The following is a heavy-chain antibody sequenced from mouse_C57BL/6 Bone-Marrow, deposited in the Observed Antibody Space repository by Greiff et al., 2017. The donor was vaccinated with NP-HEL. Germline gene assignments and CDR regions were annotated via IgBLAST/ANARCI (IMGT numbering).Heavy chain of an antibody. Sequence: QVQLQQPGAELVKPGASVKLSCKASGYTFTSYWMHWVKQRPGQGLEWIGMIHPNSGSTNYNEKFKSKATLTVDKSSSTAYMQLSSLTSEDSAVYYCARKEREIYDGYLGYWGQGTTLTVSS. CDR2: IHPNSGST. V-gene: IGHV1-64*01. CDR1: GYTFTSYW. CDR3: ARKEREIYDGYLGY. D-gene: IGHD2-3*01. J-gene: IGHJ2*01.